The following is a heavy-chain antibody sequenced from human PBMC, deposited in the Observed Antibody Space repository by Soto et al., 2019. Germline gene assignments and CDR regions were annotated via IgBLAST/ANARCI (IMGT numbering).Heavy chain of an antibody. CDR2: IKNDGSEQ. D-gene: IGHD3-10*01. CDR3: SRENWFQDY. CDR1: GFTFSTYY. Sequence: DVQLVESGGGLVQPGGSLRLSCAASGFTFSTYYMTWVRQAPGKGLEWVASIKNDGSEQYYVDSVKGRFTISRDNAKNSLYLQMNSLRAGDTARYYCSRENWFQDYWGQGTRVTVSS. J-gene: IGHJ4*02. V-gene: IGHV3-7*03.